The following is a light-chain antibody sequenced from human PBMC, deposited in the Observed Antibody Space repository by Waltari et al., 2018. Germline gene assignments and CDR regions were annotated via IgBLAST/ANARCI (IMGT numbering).Light chain of an antibody. Sequence: QSALTQPRSASGSLGQSVTISCTGTGSDIGGYNSVSWYQQHPDKVPKLIIFDVAKRPSGVPDRFSGSKSGNTASLTISGLQAEDEADYYCCSYAGSYTVVFGVGTKVSVV. CDR3: CSYAGSYTVV. CDR1: GSDIGGYNS. CDR2: DVA. V-gene: IGLV2-11*01. J-gene: IGLJ1*01.